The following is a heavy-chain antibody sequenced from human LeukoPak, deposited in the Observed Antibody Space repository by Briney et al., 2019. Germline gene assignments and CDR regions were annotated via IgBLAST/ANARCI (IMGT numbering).Heavy chain of an antibody. J-gene: IGHJ4*02. Sequence: PGESLKISCKCSGYSFISYWIGWVRQMPGKGLEWMGIIYPGDSDTRYSPSFQGQVTISADKSISTAYLQWSSLKASDTAIYYCARGGWLQLLHFDYWGQGTLVTVSS. D-gene: IGHD5-24*01. CDR3: ARGGWLQLLHFDY. CDR1: GYSFISYW. CDR2: IYPGDSDT. V-gene: IGHV5-51*01.